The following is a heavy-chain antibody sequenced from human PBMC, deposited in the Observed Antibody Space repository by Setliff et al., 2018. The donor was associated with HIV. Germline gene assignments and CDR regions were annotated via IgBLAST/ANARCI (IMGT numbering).Heavy chain of an antibody. CDR3: ARDLAPYYYDSSGDAFDI. V-gene: IGHV3-23*03. Sequence: GGSLRLSCAASGFTFSNYAMTWVRQAPGKGLEWVSVIYSGGSSTYYADSVKGRFTISRDNSKNTLYLQMNSLRAEDTAVYYCARDLAPYYYDSSGDAFDIWGQGTMVTVSS. J-gene: IGHJ3*02. D-gene: IGHD3-22*01. CDR1: GFTFSNYA. CDR2: IYSGGSST.